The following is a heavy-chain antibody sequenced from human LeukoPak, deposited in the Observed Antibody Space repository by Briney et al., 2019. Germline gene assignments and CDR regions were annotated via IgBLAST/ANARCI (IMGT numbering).Heavy chain of an antibody. CDR1: GFTVSSNY. CDR3: ARDRRSGELARAFDI. V-gene: IGHV3-66*01. CDR2: IYSGGST. D-gene: IGHD1-26*01. Sequence: GGSLRLSGAASGFTVSSNYMSWVRQAPGKGLDWVSVIYSGGSTYYADSVKGRFTISRDNSKNTLYLQMNSLRAEDTAVYYCARDRRSGELARAFDIWGQGTMVTVSS. J-gene: IGHJ3*02.